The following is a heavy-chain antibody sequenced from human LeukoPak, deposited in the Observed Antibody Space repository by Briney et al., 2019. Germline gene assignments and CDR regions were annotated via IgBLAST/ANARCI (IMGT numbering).Heavy chain of an antibody. Sequence: GRSLRLSCAASGFTSSSYSMNWVRQAPGKGLEWVSSISSSSSYIYYADSVKGRFTISRDNAKNSLYLQMSSLRAEDTAVYYCARDGYSSSAGYYYYYMDVWGKGTTVTVSS. CDR3: ARDGYSSSAGYYYYYMDV. D-gene: IGHD6-6*01. CDR2: ISSSSSYI. CDR1: GFTSSSYS. V-gene: IGHV3-21*01. J-gene: IGHJ6*03.